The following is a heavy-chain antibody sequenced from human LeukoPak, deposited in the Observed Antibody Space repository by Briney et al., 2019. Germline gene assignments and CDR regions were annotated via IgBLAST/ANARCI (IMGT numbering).Heavy chain of an antibody. CDR1: GFTFSDYY. CDR3: AKLPNYYGSGRVRDYYFDY. D-gene: IGHD3-10*01. J-gene: IGHJ4*02. V-gene: IGHV3-11*01. CDR2: ISSGGSTI. Sequence: GGSLRLSCAVSGFTFSDYYMSWIRQAPGKGLEWVSYISSGGSTISHADSVKGRFTISRDNAENSLYLQMNSLRAEDTAVYYCAKLPNYYGSGRVRDYYFDYWGQGTLVTVSS.